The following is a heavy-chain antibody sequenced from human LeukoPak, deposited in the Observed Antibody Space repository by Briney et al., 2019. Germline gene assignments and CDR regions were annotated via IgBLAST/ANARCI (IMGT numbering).Heavy chain of an antibody. CDR1: GYTFTSYG. CDR2: ISAYNGNT. V-gene: IGHV1-18*01. CDR3: ARVLQYDSSGYPNYYMDV. D-gene: IGHD3-22*01. Sequence: GASAKVSCKASGYTFTSYGISWVRQAPGQGLEWMGWISAYNGNTNYAQKLQGRVTMTTDTSTSTAYMELRSLRSDDTAVYYCARVLQYDSSGYPNYYMDVWGKGTTVTVSS. J-gene: IGHJ6*03.